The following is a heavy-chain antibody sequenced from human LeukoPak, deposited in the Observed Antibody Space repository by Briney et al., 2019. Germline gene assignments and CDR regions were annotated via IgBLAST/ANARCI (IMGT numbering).Heavy chain of an antibody. CDR2: ISTSGSTI. Sequence: GGSLRLSCAASEFTFSDYYMSWIRQAPGKGLEWVAYISTSGSTIYYADSVKGRFTISRDNAKNSLYLQMNSLRAEDTAIYYCARGGTRSGYYTFDYWGQGTLVTVSP. J-gene: IGHJ4*02. D-gene: IGHD3-3*01. CDR3: ARGGTRSGYYTFDY. V-gene: IGHV3-11*04. CDR1: EFTFSDYY.